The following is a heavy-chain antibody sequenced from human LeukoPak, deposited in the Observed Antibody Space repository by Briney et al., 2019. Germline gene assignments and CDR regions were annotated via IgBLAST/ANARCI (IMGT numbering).Heavy chain of an antibody. J-gene: IGHJ4*02. CDR3: AKDRGSDYHLFDY. CDR1: GFTFSSYA. D-gene: IGHD3-22*01. V-gene: IGHV3-23*01. CDR2: ISGGDGDT. Sequence: GGSLRLSCAASGFTFSSYAMSWVRQAPGKGLEWVSAISGGDGDTYYADSVKGRFTISRDNSKNTLFLQMSSLRAEDTAVYYCAKDRGSDYHLFDYWGQGALVTVSS.